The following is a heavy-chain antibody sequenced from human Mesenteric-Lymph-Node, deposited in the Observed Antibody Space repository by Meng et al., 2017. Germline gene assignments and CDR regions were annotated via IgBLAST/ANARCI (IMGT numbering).Heavy chain of an antibody. CDR3: AKLVGTTSSLGY. CDR1: GLTFSNYY. J-gene: IGHJ4*02. Sequence: GGSLRLSCAASGLTFSNYYMSWVRQAPGKGLEWVANIRKDGTEKNYVDSVKGRFTISRDNAKNSLYLQMDSLRAEDTAVYYCAKLVGTTSSLGYWGQGTLVTVSS. CDR2: IRKDGTEK. D-gene: IGHD1-26*01. V-gene: IGHV3-7*01.